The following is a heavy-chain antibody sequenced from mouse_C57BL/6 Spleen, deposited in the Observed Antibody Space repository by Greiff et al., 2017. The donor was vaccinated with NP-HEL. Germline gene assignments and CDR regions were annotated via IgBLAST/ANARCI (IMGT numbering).Heavy chain of an antibody. V-gene: IGHV6-3*01. CDR1: GFTFSNYW. J-gene: IGHJ1*03. CDR3: TAVWLGYFDV. D-gene: IGHD2-10*02. CDR2: IRLKSDNYAT. Sequence: EVKVVESGGGLVQPGGSMKLSCVASGFTFSNYWMNWVRQSPEKGLEWVAQIRLKSDNYATHYAESVKGRFTISRDDSKSSVYLQMNNLRAEDTGIYYCTAVWLGYFDVWGTGTTVTVSS.